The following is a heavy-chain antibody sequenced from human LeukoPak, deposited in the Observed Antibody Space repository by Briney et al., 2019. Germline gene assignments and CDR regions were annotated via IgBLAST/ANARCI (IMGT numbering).Heavy chain of an antibody. CDR1: GYTFTSYD. CDR3: ARDWGSLWFGELSPDL. Sequence: ASVKVSCKASGYTFTSYDINWVPQATGQGLEWMVWMNPNNSNTGYAQKFQGRVTMTRNTSISTAYMELSSLRSDDTAVYYCARDWGSLWFGELSPDLWGQGTLVTVSS. J-gene: IGHJ5*02. D-gene: IGHD3-10*01. V-gene: IGHV1-8*01. CDR2: MNPNNSNT.